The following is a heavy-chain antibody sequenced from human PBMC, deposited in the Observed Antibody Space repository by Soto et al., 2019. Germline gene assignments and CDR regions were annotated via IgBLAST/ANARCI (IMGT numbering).Heavy chain of an antibody. Sequence: QVQLVESGGDVVQPGRSLRLSCAASGFTFSSYGMHWVRQAPGKGLERVAVIWYDGSTKYYADSVKGRFTISRDNSKNTLYLQMNSLRAEDTAVYYCARDYYDSSGYPDYWGQGTLVTVSS. V-gene: IGHV3-33*01. CDR1: GFTFSSYG. CDR3: ARDYYDSSGYPDY. CDR2: IWYDGSTK. D-gene: IGHD3-22*01. J-gene: IGHJ4*02.